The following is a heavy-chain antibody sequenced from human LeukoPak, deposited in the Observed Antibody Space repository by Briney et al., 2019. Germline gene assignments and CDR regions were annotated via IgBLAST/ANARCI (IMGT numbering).Heavy chain of an antibody. Sequence: SETLSLTCAVYGGSFSGYYWSWIRQPPGKGLEWIGEINHSGSTNYNLSLKSRVTISVDTSKNQFSLKLSFVTAADTAVYYCARAIGYYYMDVWGKGTTVTISS. CDR3: ARAIGYYYMDV. J-gene: IGHJ6*03. CDR1: GGSFSGYY. CDR2: INHSGST. D-gene: IGHD2-21*01. V-gene: IGHV4-34*01.